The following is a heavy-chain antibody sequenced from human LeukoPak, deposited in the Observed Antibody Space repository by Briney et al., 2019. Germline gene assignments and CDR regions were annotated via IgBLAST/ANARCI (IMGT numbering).Heavy chain of an antibody. CDR2: IYFSGTT. Sequence: PSETLSLTCTVSGGSISNYYWSWIRQPPGEGLEWNGYIYFSGTTKYNPSLKSRVTISVDTSKNQFSLKLSSVTAADTAVYYCARGRWELPYWGQGTLVTVSS. CDR1: GGSISNYY. CDR3: ARGRWELPY. J-gene: IGHJ4*02. V-gene: IGHV4-59*12. D-gene: IGHD1-26*01.